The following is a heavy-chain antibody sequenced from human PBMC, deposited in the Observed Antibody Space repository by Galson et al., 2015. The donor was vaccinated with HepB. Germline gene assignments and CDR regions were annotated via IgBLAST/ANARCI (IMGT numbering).Heavy chain of an antibody. CDR1: GFTFDDYG. V-gene: IGHV3-20*04. J-gene: IGHJ4*02. D-gene: IGHD6-13*01. CDR3: VKDRSWYSYFDY. CDR2: INWNGGST. Sequence: SLRLSCAASGFTFDDYGMSWVRQVPGKGLEWVSGINWNGGSTRYADSVKGRFTISRDNAKNSLYLQMSSLRAEDTALYYCVKDRSWYSYFDYWGQGALVAVSS.